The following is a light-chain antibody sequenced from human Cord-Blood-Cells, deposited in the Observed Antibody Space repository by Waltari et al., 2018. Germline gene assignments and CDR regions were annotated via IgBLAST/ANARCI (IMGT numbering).Light chain of an antibody. V-gene: IGLV2-23*01. Sequence: QSALTQPASVSGSPGQSITISCTGTSSDVGSYNLVSWYQQHPGKAPKLMIYEGSKPPSGVSSRFSGCKSGNTASLTISGLQAEDEADYYCCSYAGSSTWVFGGGTKLTVL. CDR1: SSDVGSYNL. CDR2: EGS. J-gene: IGLJ3*02. CDR3: CSYAGSSTWV.